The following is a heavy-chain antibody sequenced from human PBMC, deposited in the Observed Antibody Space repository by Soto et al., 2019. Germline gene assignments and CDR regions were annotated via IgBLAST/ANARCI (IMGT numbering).Heavy chain of an antibody. CDR3: ARDGPSNSFDY. J-gene: IGHJ4*02. CDR1: GFTFSSYG. CDR2: IWYDGSNK. D-gene: IGHD7-27*01. Sequence: PGGSLRLSCAASGFTFSSYGRHWVRQAPGKGLEWVAVIWYDGSNKYYADTVKGRFTISRDNSKNTLYLQMNSLRAEDTAVYYCARDGPSNSFDYWGQGTLVTVSS. V-gene: IGHV3-33*01.